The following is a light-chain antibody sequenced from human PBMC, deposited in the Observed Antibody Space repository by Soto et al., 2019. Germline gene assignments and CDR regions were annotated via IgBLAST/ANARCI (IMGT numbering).Light chain of an antibody. Sequence: EIVLTQSPATLSLSPGERATLSCRASQSVSSYLAWYQQKPGQAPRLLIYDASNRATGIPARSSGSGSGTDFTLTISSLEPEDFAVYYCQQRTTFGQGTKVDIK. CDR2: DAS. CDR1: QSVSSY. CDR3: QQRTT. V-gene: IGKV3-11*01. J-gene: IGKJ1*01.